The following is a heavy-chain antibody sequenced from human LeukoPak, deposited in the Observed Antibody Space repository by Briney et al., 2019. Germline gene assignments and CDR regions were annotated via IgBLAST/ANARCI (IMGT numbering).Heavy chain of an antibody. CDR1: GGSISSSSYY. J-gene: IGHJ6*03. CDR2: TYYSGST. D-gene: IGHD2-15*01. V-gene: IGHV4-39*07. Sequence: SETLSLTCTVSGGSISSSSYYWGWIRQPPGKGLEWIGSTYYSGSTYYNPSLKSRVTISVDTSTNQFSLQLSSVTAADTAVYYCARVAYYYYSMDVWGKGTTVTVSS. CDR3: ARVAYYYYSMDV.